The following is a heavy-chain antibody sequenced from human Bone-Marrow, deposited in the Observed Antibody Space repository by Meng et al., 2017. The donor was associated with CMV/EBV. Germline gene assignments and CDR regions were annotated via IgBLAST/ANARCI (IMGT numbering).Heavy chain of an antibody. V-gene: IGHV3-23*03. D-gene: IGHD4-11*01. Sequence: GESLKISCAASGFTFSSYAMSWVRQAPGKGLEWVSVIYSGGGSTYYADSVKGRFTISRDNSKNTLYLQMNSLRAEDTAVYYCAKDQEAVTTDYYYGMDVWGQGTTVTVSS. CDR1: GFTFSSYA. CDR2: IYSGGGST. J-gene: IGHJ6*02. CDR3: AKDQEAVTTDYYYGMDV.